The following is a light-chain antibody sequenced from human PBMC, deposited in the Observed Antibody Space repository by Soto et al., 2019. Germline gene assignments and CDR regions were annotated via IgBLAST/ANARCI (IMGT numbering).Light chain of an antibody. CDR2: SAS. CDR3: QQYGNPPYT. Sequence: TVLTQSPGTLSFSPGERATLSCGASQSVSSNLLAWYQHKPGRAPRLLIYSASNRPAGIPDKFSGSGSGTDFTLTISSLEPEDFAVYYCQQYGNPPYTFGQGTKLEIK. CDR1: QSVSSNL. V-gene: IGKV3-20*01. J-gene: IGKJ2*01.